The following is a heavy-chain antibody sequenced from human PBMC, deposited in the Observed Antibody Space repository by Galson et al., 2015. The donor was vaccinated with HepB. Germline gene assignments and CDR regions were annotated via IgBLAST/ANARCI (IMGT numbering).Heavy chain of an antibody. Sequence: SLRLSCAASGFTFSSYAMHWVRQAPGKGLEYVSAISSNGGSTYYANSVKGRFTISRDNSKNTLYLQMGSLRAEDMAVYYCAGLADRQNYEYWGQGTLVTVSS. CDR2: ISSNGGST. CDR1: GFTFSSYA. CDR3: AGLADRQNYEY. J-gene: IGHJ4*02. V-gene: IGHV3-64*01. D-gene: IGHD6-6*01.